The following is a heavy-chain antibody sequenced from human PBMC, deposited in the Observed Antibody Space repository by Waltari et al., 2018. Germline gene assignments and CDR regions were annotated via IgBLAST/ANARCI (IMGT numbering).Heavy chain of an antibody. CDR3: ARDYSSSWYRGNYYYYGMDV. CDR2: ISSSSSYI. Sequence: EVQLVESGGGLVKPGGSLRLSCAASGFTFSSYSMNWVRQAPGKGLEWVSSISSSSSYINYADSVKGRFTISRYNAKNSLYLQMNSLRAEDTAVYDCARDYSSSWYRGNYYYYGMDVWGQGTTVTVSS. J-gene: IGHJ6*02. V-gene: IGHV3-21*01. CDR1: GFTFSSYS. D-gene: IGHD6-13*01.